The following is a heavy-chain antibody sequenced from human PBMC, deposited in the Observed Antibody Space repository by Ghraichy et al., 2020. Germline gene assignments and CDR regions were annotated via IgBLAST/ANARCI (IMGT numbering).Heavy chain of an antibody. D-gene: IGHD4-23*01. Sequence: SETLSLTCAVSGYSISSGYYWGWIRQPPGKGLEWIGSIYHSGSTYYNPSLKSRVTISVDTSKNQFSLKLSSVTAADTAVYYCARDPTAPYGGKGDYWGQGTLVTVYS. CDR1: GYSISSGYY. CDR2: IYHSGST. CDR3: ARDPTAPYGGKGDY. V-gene: IGHV4-38-2*02. J-gene: IGHJ4*02.